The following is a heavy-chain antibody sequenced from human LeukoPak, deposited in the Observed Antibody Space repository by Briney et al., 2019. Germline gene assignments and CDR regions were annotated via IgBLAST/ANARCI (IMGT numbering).Heavy chain of an antibody. CDR3: ARSPAQYYDYVWGSYRYRHFDY. Sequence: ASVKVPCKASGYTFTSYDINWVRQATGQGLEWMGWMNPNSGNTGYAQKFQGRVTMTRNTSISTAYMELSSLRSEDTAVYYCARSPAQYYDYVWGSYRYRHFDYWGQGTLVTVSS. D-gene: IGHD3-16*02. CDR2: MNPNSGNT. V-gene: IGHV1-8*01. CDR1: GYTFTSYD. J-gene: IGHJ4*02.